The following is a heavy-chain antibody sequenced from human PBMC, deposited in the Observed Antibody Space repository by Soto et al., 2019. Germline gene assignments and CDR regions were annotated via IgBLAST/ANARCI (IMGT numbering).Heavy chain of an antibody. D-gene: IGHD2-8*01. V-gene: IGHV5-51*01. Sequence: GESLKISCKGSGYSFTSYWIGWVRQMPGKGLEWMGIIYPGDSDTRYSPSFQGQVTISADKSISTAYLQWSSLKASDTAMYYCARLYSARYCTNGVCYRDAFDIWGQGTMVTVSS. J-gene: IGHJ3*02. CDR1: GYSFTSYW. CDR3: ARLYSARYCTNGVCYRDAFDI. CDR2: IYPGDSDT.